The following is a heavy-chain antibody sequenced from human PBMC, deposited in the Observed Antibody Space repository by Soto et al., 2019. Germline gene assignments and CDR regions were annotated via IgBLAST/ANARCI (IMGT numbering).Heavy chain of an antibody. J-gene: IGHJ6*02. V-gene: IGHV1-2*04. Sequence: GASVKVSCKASGYTFTGYYMHWVRQAPGQGLEWMGWINPNSGGTNYAQKNQGWVNMTRDTSISTAYMELSRLRSDDTAVYYCTRGRREDFVVVPAAIPLYYYYYGMAVGGQGTRVTFSS. CDR2: INPNSGGT. CDR3: TRGRREDFVVVPAAIPLYYYYYGMAV. CDR1: GYTFTGYY. D-gene: IGHD2-2*01.